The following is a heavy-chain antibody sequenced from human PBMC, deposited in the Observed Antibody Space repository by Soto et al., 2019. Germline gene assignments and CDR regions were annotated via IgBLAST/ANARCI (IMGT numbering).Heavy chain of an antibody. CDR2: IYYSGST. D-gene: IGHD3-22*01. CDR1: GGSISSGGYY. J-gene: IGHJ3*02. V-gene: IGHV4-31*03. Sequence: QVQLQESGPGLVKPSQTLSLTCTVSGGSISSGGYYWSWIRQHPGQGLEWIGYIYYSGSTYYNPSLKRRVTISVDTAKTQFALKLSSVTAADRAVYYCARVGCYDGSGYNAFHIWRQGTMVTVSS. CDR3: ARVGCYDGSGYNAFHI.